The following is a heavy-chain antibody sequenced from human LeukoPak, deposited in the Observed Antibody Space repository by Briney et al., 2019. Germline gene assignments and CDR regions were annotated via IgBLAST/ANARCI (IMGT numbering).Heavy chain of an antibody. J-gene: IGHJ4*02. CDR1: GFTVSSNY. CDR3: ARGLHDRSWYGAH. Sequence: GGSLRLSCAASGFTVSSNYMSWVRQAPGKGLEWVALLPPDGSYQYYADSLEGRFTISRDNFKNALYLQMNSLRLEDTAVYYCARGLHDRSWYGAHWGQGTLLSVSS. CDR2: LPPDGSYQ. V-gene: IGHV3-30*03. D-gene: IGHD6-13*01.